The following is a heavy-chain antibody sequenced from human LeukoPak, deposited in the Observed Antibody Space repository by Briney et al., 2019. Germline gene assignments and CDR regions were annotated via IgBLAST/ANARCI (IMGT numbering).Heavy chain of an antibody. CDR2: IKQDGSEK. J-gene: IGHJ4*02. CDR1: GFTFSSYW. CDR3: ARVSSLLKRAYCGGDCYGVEDY. D-gene: IGHD2-21*01. V-gene: IGHV3-7*01. Sequence: AGGSLRLSCAASGFTFSSYWMSWVRQAPGKGLEWVANIKQDGSEKYYVDSAKGRFTISRDNAKNSLYLQMNSLRAEDTAVYYCARVSSLLKRAYCGGDCYGVEDYWGQGTLVTVSS.